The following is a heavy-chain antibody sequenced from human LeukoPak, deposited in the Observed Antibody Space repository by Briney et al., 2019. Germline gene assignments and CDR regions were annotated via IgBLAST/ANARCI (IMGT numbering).Heavy chain of an antibody. CDR3: ARGRKYQLLYYFDY. V-gene: IGHV4-34*01. CDR2: INHSGGT. CDR1: GGSFSGYY. D-gene: IGHD2-2*01. J-gene: IGHJ4*02. Sequence: PSETLSLTCAVYGGSFSGYYWSWIRQPPGKGLEWIGEINHSGGTNYNPSLKSRVTISVDTSKNQFSLKLSSVTAADTAVYYCARGRKYQLLYYFDYWGQGTLVAVSS.